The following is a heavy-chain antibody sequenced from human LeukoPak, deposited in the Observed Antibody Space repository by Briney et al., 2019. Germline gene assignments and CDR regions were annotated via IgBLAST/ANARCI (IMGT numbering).Heavy chain of an antibody. CDR3: ARPYYYGSGTEDYYYYGMDV. D-gene: IGHD3-10*01. V-gene: IGHV3-11*06. Sequence: GGSLRLSCAASGFTFSDYYMSWIRQAPGKGLEWVSSISSSSSYIYYADSVKGRFTISRDNAKNSLYLQMNSLRAEDTAVYYCARPYYYGSGTEDYYYYGMDVWGQGTTVTVSS. CDR2: ISSSSSYI. J-gene: IGHJ6*02. CDR1: GFTFSDYY.